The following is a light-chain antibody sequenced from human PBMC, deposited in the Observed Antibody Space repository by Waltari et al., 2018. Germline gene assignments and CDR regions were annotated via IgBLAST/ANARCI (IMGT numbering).Light chain of an antibody. V-gene: IGKV1D-8*03. J-gene: IGKJ4*01. CDR3: QQRSSWPLT. Sequence: VIWMTQSPSLLSASPGDRVTITCRMSQGISTYLAWYQQKPGRAPDLLIYGASILHSGVPSRFSGSGSGTDFTLTISSLQSEDVAVYYCQQRSSWPLTFGGGTKVEIK. CDR1: QGISTY. CDR2: GAS.